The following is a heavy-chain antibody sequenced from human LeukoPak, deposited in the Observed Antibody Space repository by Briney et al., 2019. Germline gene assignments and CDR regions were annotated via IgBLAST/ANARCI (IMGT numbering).Heavy chain of an antibody. V-gene: IGHV3-33*01. Sequence: TGGSLRLSCAASGISFSAHGMHWVRQAPGKGLEWVAIIRFDGSSIHYADSVKGRFTISRDNSKNTLYLQMNSLRAEDTAVYYCVRDGVGATTYFGYFDHWGQGNLVTVSS. CDR3: VRDGVGATTYFGYFDH. CDR1: GISFSAHG. J-gene: IGHJ4*02. CDR2: IRFDGSSI. D-gene: IGHD1-26*01.